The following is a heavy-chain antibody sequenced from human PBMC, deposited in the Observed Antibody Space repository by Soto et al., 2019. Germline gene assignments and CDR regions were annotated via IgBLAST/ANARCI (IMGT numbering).Heavy chain of an antibody. CDR3: AKGGSYYRTPFDY. CDR2: ISASGGSP. D-gene: IGHD1-26*01. J-gene: IGHJ4*02. Sequence: PGGSLRLSCAASGFTFSSYDMSWVRQAPGKGLEWVSGISASGGSPDYADSVKGRFTISRDNSKNTLYLQMNSLRAKDTSVYYCAKGGSYYRTPFDYWGQGTLVTVSS. V-gene: IGHV3-23*01. CDR1: GFTFSSYD.